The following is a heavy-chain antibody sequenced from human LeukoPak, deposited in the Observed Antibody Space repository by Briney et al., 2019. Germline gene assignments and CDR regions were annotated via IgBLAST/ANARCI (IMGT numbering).Heavy chain of an antibody. CDR2: INDSGRI. CDR3: ARRWNYGRNYYIDV. J-gene: IGHJ6*03. D-gene: IGHD1-7*01. V-gene: IGHV4-34*01. Sequence: SETLSLTCAVYGGSFSNYYWSWIRQPPGKGLEWIGEINDSGRINYNPSLMSRVTVSVDTYKNQFSLRLTSVTATETAVYYCARRWNYGRNYYIDVWGNGATVSVSS. CDR1: GGSFSNYY.